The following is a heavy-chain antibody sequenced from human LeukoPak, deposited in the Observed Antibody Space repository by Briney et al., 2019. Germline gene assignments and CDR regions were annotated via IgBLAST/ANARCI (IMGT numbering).Heavy chain of an antibody. J-gene: IGHJ4*02. CDR2: ISGSGGST. D-gene: IGHD1-26*01. CDR3: AKSLDESYGGAVDY. Sequence: GGSLRLSCAASGFTFSSYAMSWVRQAPGKGLEWVSAISGSGGSTYYADSVKGRFTISRDNSKNTLYLQMNSLRAEDMALYYCAKSLDESYGGAVDYWGQGTLVTVSS. CDR1: GFTFSSYA. V-gene: IGHV3-23*01.